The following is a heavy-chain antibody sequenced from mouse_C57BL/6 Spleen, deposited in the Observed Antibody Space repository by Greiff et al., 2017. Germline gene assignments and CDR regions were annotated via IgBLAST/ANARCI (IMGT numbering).Heavy chain of an antibody. CDR1: GFSFHTYA. CDR2: IRSKSNNYAT. D-gene: IGHD4-1*01. J-gene: IGHJ2*01. V-gene: IGHV10-1*01. CDR3: VRHGLGRDFDC. Sequence: EVKVEESGGGLVQPKGSLKLSCAASGFSFHTYAMNWFRQAPGKGLDWVARIRSKSNNYATYYADSVKDRFTISRDDSESMLYLQMNNLKTEDTSMYYCVRHGLGRDFDCWGQGTTLTVSS.